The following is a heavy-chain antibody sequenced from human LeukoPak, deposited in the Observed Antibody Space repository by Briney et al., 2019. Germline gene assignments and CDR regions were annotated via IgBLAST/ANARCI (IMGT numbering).Heavy chain of an antibody. CDR3: ASGAYTYYYMDV. Sequence: NPSETLSLTCTVSGGSISGYYWSWIRQPPGKGLEWIGFIYYSGTTNYNPSLKSRVTISVDTSKNQFSLKLSSVTAADTAVYYCASGAYTYYYMDVWGKGATVTISS. J-gene: IGHJ6*03. CDR1: GGSISGYY. D-gene: IGHD3-10*01. V-gene: IGHV4-59*01. CDR2: IYYSGTT.